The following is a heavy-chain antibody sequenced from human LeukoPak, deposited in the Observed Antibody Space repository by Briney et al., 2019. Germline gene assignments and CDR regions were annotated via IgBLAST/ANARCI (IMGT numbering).Heavy chain of an antibody. J-gene: IGHJ6*03. CDR2: IKPNSGGT. CDR1: GYTLTGYY. CDR3: ARGPDFSMVRGLTGFYYYMDV. V-gene: IGHV1-2*02. D-gene: IGHD3-10*01. Sequence: ASVKVSCKASGYTLTGYYMHWVRQAPGQGLEWMGWIKPNSGGTKYAQKFKGRVTMPRDTSISTVYMELSRLRSDDTAVYYCARGPDFSMVRGLTGFYYYMDVWGKGTTVTVSS.